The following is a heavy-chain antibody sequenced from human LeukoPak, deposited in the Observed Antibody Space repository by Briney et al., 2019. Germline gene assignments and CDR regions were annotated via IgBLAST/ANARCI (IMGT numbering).Heavy chain of an antibody. J-gene: IGHJ5*02. V-gene: IGHV1-69*05. CDR1: GGTFSSYA. D-gene: IGHD6-13*01. Sequence: SVKVSCKASGGTFSSYAISWVRQAPGQGLEWMGGIFPIFGTANYAQKFQGRVTITTDESTSTAYMELSSLRSEDTAVYYCASGAQYSSSLTAWGQGTLVTVSS. CDR2: IFPIFGTA. CDR3: ASGAQYSSSLTA.